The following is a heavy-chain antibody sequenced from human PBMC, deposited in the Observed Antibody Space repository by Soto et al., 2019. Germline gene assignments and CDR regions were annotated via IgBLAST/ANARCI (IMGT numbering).Heavy chain of an antibody. D-gene: IGHD3-22*01. CDR3: ARGTHYYDSSDPPPTL. Sequence: GGSLRLSCAASGFTFSSYGMHWVRQAPGKGLEWVAVIWYDGSNKYYADSVKGRFTISRDNSKNTLYLQMNSLRAEDTAVYYCARGTHYYDSSDPPPTLWGQGTLVTVSS. CDR1: GFTFSSYG. V-gene: IGHV3-33*01. CDR2: IWYDGSNK. J-gene: IGHJ4*02.